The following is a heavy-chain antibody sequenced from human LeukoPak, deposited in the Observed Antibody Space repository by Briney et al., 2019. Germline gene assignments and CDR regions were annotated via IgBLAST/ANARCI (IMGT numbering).Heavy chain of an antibody. CDR3: ARRAAATAHYYYGMDV. D-gene: IGHD6-25*01. J-gene: IGHJ6*02. CDR1: GYTFTSYE. V-gene: IGHV1-8*01. CDR2: MNPNSGNT. Sequence: ASVKVSCKASGYTFTSYEINWVRQATGQGLEWMGWMNPNSGNTGYAQKFQGRVTMARNTSISTAYMELSSLRSEDTAVYYCARRAAATAHYYYGMDVWGQGTTVTVSS.